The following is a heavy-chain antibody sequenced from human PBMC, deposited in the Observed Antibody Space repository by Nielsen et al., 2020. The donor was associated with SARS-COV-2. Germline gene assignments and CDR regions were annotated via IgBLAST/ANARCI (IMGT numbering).Heavy chain of an antibody. CDR2: INAGNGNT. CDR1: GYTFTSYA. V-gene: IGHV1-3*01. Sequence: ASVKVSCKASGYTFTSYAMHWVRQAPGQRLEWMGWINAGNGNTKYSQKFQGRVTITRDTSASTAYMELSSLRSEDTAVYYCARATSIHSSSWFEFDYWGQGTLVTVSS. CDR3: ARATSIHSSSWFEFDY. J-gene: IGHJ4*02. D-gene: IGHD6-13*01.